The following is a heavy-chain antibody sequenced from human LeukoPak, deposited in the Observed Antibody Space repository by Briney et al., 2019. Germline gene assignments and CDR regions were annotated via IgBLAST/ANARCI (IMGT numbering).Heavy chain of an antibody. Sequence: SETLSLTCTVSGGSISSYYWSWIRQPPGNGLEWIGYIYYSGSTNYNPSLKSRVTISVDTSKNQFALKLSSVTAADTAVYYCARQGRGSSGQNWFDPWGQGTLVTVSS. CDR2: IYYSGST. J-gene: IGHJ5*02. D-gene: IGHD6-19*01. CDR1: GGSISSYY. CDR3: ARQGRGSSGQNWFDP. V-gene: IGHV4-59*08.